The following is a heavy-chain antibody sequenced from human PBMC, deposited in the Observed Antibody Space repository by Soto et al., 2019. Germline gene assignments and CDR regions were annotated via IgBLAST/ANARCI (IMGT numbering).Heavy chain of an antibody. CDR1: GFTFSSYA. Sequence: EVQLLESGGGLVQPGGSLRLSCAASGFTFSSYAMNWVRQAPGKGLEWVSLIGGDGGSTYYADSVRGRFTISRDNSKNPLYLQMNSLRAEDTAIYYCAKAYSSIWSHWYFDLWGLGTLVTVSS. V-gene: IGHV3-23*01. D-gene: IGHD6-13*01. J-gene: IGHJ2*01. CDR3: AKAYSSIWSHWYFDL. CDR2: IGGDGGST.